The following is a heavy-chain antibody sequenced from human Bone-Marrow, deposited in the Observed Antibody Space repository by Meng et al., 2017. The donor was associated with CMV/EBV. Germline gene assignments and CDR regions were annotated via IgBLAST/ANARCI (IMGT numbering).Heavy chain of an antibody. CDR1: GFTFSSYS. CDR2: ISSSSSYI. Sequence: GESLKISCAASGFTFSSYSMNWVRQTPGKGLEWVSSISSSSSYIYYADSVKGRFTISRDNAKNSLYLQMNSLRAEDTAVYYCARDQLRRNTRVRGVIPWFDPWGQGTLVTVSS. V-gene: IGHV3-21*01. CDR3: ARDQLRRNTRVRGVIPWFDP. J-gene: IGHJ5*02. D-gene: IGHD3-10*01.